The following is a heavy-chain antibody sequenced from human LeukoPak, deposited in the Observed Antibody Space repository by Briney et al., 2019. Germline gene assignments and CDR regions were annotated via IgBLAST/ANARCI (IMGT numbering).Heavy chain of an antibody. J-gene: IGHJ3*02. V-gene: IGHV5-51*01. D-gene: IGHD3-22*01. CDR3: ARQVTTMHYAFDI. CDR2: IYPGDSDT. Sequence: GESLKISCKGSGYSFTSYWIGWVRQMPGKGLEWMGIIYPGDSDTRYSPSFQGQVTISADKSISTAYLQWSSLKASDTAMYYCARQVTTMHYAFDIWGQGTMVTVSS. CDR1: GYSFTSYW.